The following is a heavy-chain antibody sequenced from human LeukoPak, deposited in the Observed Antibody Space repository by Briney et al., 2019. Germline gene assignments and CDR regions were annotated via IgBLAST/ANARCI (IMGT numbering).Heavy chain of an antibody. J-gene: IGHJ6*03. CDR3: ARDPRPIVVVPAGARYYMDV. V-gene: IGHV3-21*01. CDR1: GFTFSSYS. Sequence: GGSLRLSCAASGFTFSSYSMNWVRQAPGKGLESVSSISSSSSYIYYADSVKGRFTISRDNAKNSLYLQMNSLRTEDTAVYYCARDPRPIVVVPAGARYYMDVWGKGTTVTVSS. D-gene: IGHD2-2*01. CDR2: ISSSSSYI.